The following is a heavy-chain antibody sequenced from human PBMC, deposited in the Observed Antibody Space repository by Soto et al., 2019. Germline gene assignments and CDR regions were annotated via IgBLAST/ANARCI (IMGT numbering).Heavy chain of an antibody. D-gene: IGHD4-17*01. CDR3: ARHGDYGDYVFWFDP. Sequence: QLQLQESGPGLVKPSETLSLTCTVSGGSISSSSYYWGWIRQPPGKGLEWIGSIYYSGSTYYNPSLKSRVTISVDTSKNQFSLKLSSVTAADTAVYYCARHGDYGDYVFWFDPWGQGTLVTVSS. V-gene: IGHV4-39*01. CDR1: GGSISSSSYY. CDR2: IYYSGST. J-gene: IGHJ5*02.